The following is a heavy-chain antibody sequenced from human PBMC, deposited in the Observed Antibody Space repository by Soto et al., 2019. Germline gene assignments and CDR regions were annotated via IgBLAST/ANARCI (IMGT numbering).Heavy chain of an antibody. CDR1: GFTFTNFA. CDR2: ISTSGGVT. CDR3: ARRRSTSTSVGD. D-gene: IGHD6-6*01. Sequence: GGSLRLSCAASGFTFTNFAITWVRQAPGKGLEWVSAISTSGGVTYYADSVQGRFTVSRDNSKNTVYLQMSSLRAEDTAVYYCARRRSTSTSVGDWGQGTLVTVSS. J-gene: IGHJ4*02. V-gene: IGHV3-23*01.